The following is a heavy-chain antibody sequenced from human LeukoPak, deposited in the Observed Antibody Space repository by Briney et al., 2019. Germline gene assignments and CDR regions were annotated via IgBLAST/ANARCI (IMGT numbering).Heavy chain of an antibody. CDR1: GFTFXSYS. V-gene: IGHV3-21*01. CDR2: ISSSSSYI. Sequence: GSLRLSWAAXGFTFXSYSMNWVRQAPGKGVEWVSSISSSSSYIYYADSVKGRFTISRDNAKNSLYLQMNSLRAEDTAVYYCAASLGDYYYGMDVWGQGTTVTVSS. CDR3: AASLGDYYYGMDV. J-gene: IGHJ6*02. D-gene: IGHD3-16*01.